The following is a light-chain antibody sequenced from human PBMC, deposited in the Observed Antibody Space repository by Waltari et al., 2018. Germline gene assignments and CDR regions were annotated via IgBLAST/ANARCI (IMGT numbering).Light chain of an antibody. CDR3: HHSSSLPYS. J-gene: IGKJ2*01. Sequence: ETVLTQSPDFQSVTPKERVTISCPARHNIGGRLHRYQQTPDQTPTILIMYASQPFSGVPSGFSGSGSETEFTLTIDSLEAEYAATYYCHHSSSLPYSFGQGTKLVI. CDR2: YAS. CDR1: HNIGGR. V-gene: IGKV6-21*01.